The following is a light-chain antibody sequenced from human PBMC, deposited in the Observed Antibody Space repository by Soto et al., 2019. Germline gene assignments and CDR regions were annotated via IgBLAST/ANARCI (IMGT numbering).Light chain of an antibody. J-gene: IGKJ3*01. CDR3: QQYTTSPFT. Sequence: EIVLTQSPGTLSLSPGESATLSCRASQSIPNNNLAWYQQKPGQAPRLLFYGAFNRASGIPDRFSGSGSGTDFTLTISRVEPVDFAVYYCQQYTTSPFTFGPGTKVDIK. CDR1: QSIPNNN. V-gene: IGKV3-20*01. CDR2: GAF.